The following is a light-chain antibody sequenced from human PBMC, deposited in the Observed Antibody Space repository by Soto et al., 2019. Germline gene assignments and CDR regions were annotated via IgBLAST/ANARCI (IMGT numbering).Light chain of an antibody. V-gene: IGKV1-5*03. CDR3: QQYNSYPLT. Sequence: DIQMTQSPSTLSASVGDRVTITCRASQSISCWLAWYQQKPGKAPQLLIYKASILETGVPSRFSGSGSGTEFTLTISSLQPDDFATYYCQQYNSYPLTFGQGTKVEIK. CDR1: QSISCW. CDR2: KAS. J-gene: IGKJ1*01.